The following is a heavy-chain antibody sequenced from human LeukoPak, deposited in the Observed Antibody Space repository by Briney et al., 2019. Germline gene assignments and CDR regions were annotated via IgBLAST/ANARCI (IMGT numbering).Heavy chain of an antibody. J-gene: IGHJ4*02. CDR3: AKASNVDWNYVGHPPDPSYYFDY. V-gene: IGHV3-23*01. Sequence: PGGSLRLSCAASGFTFSSYAMSWVRQAPGKGLEWVSAISGSGGSTYYADSVKGRFTISRDNSKNTLYPQMNSLRAEDTAVYYCAKASNVDWNYVGHPPDPSYYFDYWGQGTLVTVSS. CDR2: ISGSGGST. CDR1: GFTFSSYA. D-gene: IGHD1-7*01.